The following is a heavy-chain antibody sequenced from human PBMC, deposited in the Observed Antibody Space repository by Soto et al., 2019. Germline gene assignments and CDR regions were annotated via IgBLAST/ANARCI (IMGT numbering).Heavy chain of an antibody. CDR1: GYTFTSYG. CDR2: ISAYNGNT. V-gene: IGHV1-18*01. J-gene: IGHJ3*02. CDR3: ARVITMIVVVHDAFDI. D-gene: IGHD3-22*01. Sequence: ASVKVSCKASGYTFTSYGISWVRQAPGQGLEWMGWISAYNGNTNYAQKLKGRVTMTTDTSTSTAYMELRSLRSEDTAVYYCARVITMIVVVHDAFDIWGQGTMVTVS.